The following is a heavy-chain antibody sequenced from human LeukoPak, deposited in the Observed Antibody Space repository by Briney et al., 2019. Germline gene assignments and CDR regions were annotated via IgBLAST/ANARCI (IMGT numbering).Heavy chain of an antibody. CDR2: INSDGSST. J-gene: IGHJ4*02. D-gene: IGHD2-2*01. CDR1: GFTFSSYW. Sequence: GGSLRLSCAASGFTFSSYWMHWVRQAPGKGLVWVSRINSDGSSTSYADSVKGRFTVSRDNAKNTLYLQMNSLRAEDTAVYYCARFGCSSTSCYANFDYWGQGTLVTVSS. V-gene: IGHV3-74*01. CDR3: ARFGCSSTSCYANFDY.